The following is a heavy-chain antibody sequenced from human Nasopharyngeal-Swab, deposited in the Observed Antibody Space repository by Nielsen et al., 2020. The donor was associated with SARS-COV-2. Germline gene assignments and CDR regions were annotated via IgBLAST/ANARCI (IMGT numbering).Heavy chain of an antibody. J-gene: IGHJ3*02. Sequence: SGPTLVKPAQTLTLTCTFSGFSLSTSGVGVGWIRQPPGKALEWLALIYWDDDKRYSPSLKSRLTITKDTSKNQVVLTMTNMDPVDTATYYCAHSRVFGVVTDAFDIWGQGTMVTVSS. V-gene: IGHV2-5*02. D-gene: IGHD3-3*01. CDR2: IYWDDDK. CDR3: AHSRVFGVVTDAFDI. CDR1: GFSLSTSGVG.